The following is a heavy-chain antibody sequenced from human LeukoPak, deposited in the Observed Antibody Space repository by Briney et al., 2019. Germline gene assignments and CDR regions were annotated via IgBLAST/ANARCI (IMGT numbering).Heavy chain of an antibody. CDR1: GFTFSSYE. Sequence: GGPLRLSCAASGFTFSSYEMNWVRQAPGKGLEWVSYISSSGSTIYCADSVKGRFTISRDNAKNSLYLQMNSLRAEDTAVYYCARVGGYEVFDYWGQGTLVTVSS. CDR3: ARVGGYEVFDY. D-gene: IGHD5-12*01. CDR2: ISSSGSTI. V-gene: IGHV3-48*03. J-gene: IGHJ4*02.